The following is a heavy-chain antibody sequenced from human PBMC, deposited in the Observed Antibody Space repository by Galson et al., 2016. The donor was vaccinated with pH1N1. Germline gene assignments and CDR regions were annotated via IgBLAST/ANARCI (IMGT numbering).Heavy chain of an antibody. V-gene: IGHV1-2*06. CDR2: INPYSGDT. CDR3: ARDVAPPGHYAMDV. CDR1: GYTFTFTGYF. J-gene: IGHJ6*02. Sequence: SVKVSCKASGYTFTFTGYFIHWVRQAPRQGLEFEWMGRINPYSGDTDFAQNFQGRVTMTRDTSIGTAYMEVSRLTSDDTAIYYCARDVAPPGHYAMDVWGQGTTVTVSS.